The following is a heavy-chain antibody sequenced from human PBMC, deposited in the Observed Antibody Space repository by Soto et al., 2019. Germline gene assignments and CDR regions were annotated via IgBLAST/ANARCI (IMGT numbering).Heavy chain of an antibody. Sequence: SVKVSCKASGGTFSSYAISWVRQAPGQGLEWMGGIIPIFGTANYAQKFQGRVTITADESTSTAYMELSSLRSEDTAVYYCARVTAYCGGDCAGAYYYYYGMDVWGQGTTVTVSS. CDR1: GGTFSSYA. CDR2: IIPIFGTA. V-gene: IGHV1-69*13. J-gene: IGHJ6*02. CDR3: ARVTAYCGGDCAGAYYYYYGMDV. D-gene: IGHD2-21*02.